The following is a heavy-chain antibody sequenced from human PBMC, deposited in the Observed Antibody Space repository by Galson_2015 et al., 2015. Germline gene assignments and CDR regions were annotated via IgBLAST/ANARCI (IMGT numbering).Heavy chain of an antibody. J-gene: IGHJ5*02. D-gene: IGHD2-2*01. CDR2: ISWDGGST. CDR3: ATGVGCSSTSCSYLPWFDP. CDR1: GFTFDDYT. V-gene: IGHV3-43*01. Sequence: SLRLSCAASGFTFDDYTMHWVRQAPGKGLEWVSLISWDGGSTYYADSVKGRFTISRDNSKNSLYLQMNSLRTEDTALYYCATGVGCSSTSCSYLPWFDPWGQGTLVTVSS.